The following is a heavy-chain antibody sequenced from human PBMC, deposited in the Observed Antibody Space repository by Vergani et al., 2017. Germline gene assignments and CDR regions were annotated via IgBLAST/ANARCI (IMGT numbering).Heavy chain of an antibody. CDR2: ISSSSSTI. V-gene: IGHV3-48*04. Sequence: EVQLVESGGGLVQPGGSLRLSCAASGFTFSSYSMNWVRQAPGKGLEWVSYISSSSSTIYYADSVKGRFTISRDNAKNSLYLQMNSLRAEDTALYYCAKDRIAVAGTLDYWGQGTLVTVSS. CDR1: GFTFSSYS. J-gene: IGHJ4*02. CDR3: AKDRIAVAGTLDY. D-gene: IGHD6-19*01.